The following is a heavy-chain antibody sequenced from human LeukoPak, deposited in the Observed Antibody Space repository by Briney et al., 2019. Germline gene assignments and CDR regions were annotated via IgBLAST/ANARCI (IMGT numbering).Heavy chain of an antibody. Sequence: GGSLRLSCAASGFTFSSYSTTWVRQAPGKGLQWVSSISSSSSYIYYADSVKGRFTISRDNSKNTVYLQMNSLRTEDTSVYYCARGIQPPKYYGSGSDTFDNWGQGTMVTVSS. CDR1: GFTFSSYS. J-gene: IGHJ3*02. CDR3: ARGIQPPKYYGSGSDTFDN. D-gene: IGHD3-10*01. V-gene: IGHV3-21*06. CDR2: ISSSSSYI.